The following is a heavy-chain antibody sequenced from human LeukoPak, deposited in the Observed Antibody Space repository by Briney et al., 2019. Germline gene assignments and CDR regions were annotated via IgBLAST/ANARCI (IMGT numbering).Heavy chain of an antibody. Sequence: PSQTLSLTCAVSGGSISTGGYYWTWIRHRPGKGLEWIGYIYYSGGTFYSPSLRSRVSISVHTFMNQFSLRLTSVTAADTAVYYCARRSDFFDYWGQGTLVTVSS. J-gene: IGHJ4*02. CDR3: ARRSDFFDY. V-gene: IGHV4-31*11. CDR1: GGSISTGGYY. D-gene: IGHD5-24*01. CDR2: IYYSGGT.